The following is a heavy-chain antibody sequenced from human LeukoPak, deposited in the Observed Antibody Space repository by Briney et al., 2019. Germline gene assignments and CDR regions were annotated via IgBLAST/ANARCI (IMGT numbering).Heavy chain of an antibody. CDR2: IGGSGTST. V-gene: IGHV3-23*01. D-gene: IGHD2-2*01. CDR1: GFTFSSYA. J-gene: IGHJ4*02. CDR3: ARDVGEYCSSTSCYASDK. Sequence: GGSLRLSCAASGFTFSSYAMSWVRQAPGKGLEWVSGIGGSGTSTYYADSVKGRFTISRDNSKNTLYLQMNSLRAEDTAVYYCARDVGEYCSSTSCYASDKWGQGTLVTASS.